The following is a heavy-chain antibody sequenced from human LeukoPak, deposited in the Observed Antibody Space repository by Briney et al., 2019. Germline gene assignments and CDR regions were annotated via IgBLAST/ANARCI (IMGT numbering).Heavy chain of an antibody. J-gene: IGHJ4*02. CDR1: VFNFNNFA. CDR2: MTGPADTT. V-gene: IGHV3-23*01. CDR3: AKGAEIDH. Sequence: GGSLGLSCAASVFNFNNFAMSWVRQAPGKGLEWLSAMTGPADTTYYAESVKGRFTISRDYSKSMVFLQMNSLRVEATAIYYCAKGAEIDHWGQGTLVTVSS.